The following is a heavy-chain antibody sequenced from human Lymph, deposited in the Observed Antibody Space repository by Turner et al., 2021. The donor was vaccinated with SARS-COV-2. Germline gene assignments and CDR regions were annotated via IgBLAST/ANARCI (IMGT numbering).Heavy chain of an antibody. J-gene: IGHJ4*02. Sequence: EVQLLVSGGGLVQPGGSLRLSCAASGFTFSYYWMIWVRQAPGKGLEWVANIKQDGSEKYYVDSVKGRFTISRDNAKNSLFLQMNSLRAEDTAVYYCARMGSSSWYFDYWGQGTLVTVSS. CDR2: IKQDGSEK. CDR3: ARMGSSSWYFDY. V-gene: IGHV3-7*01. CDR1: GFTFSYYW. D-gene: IGHD1-26*01.